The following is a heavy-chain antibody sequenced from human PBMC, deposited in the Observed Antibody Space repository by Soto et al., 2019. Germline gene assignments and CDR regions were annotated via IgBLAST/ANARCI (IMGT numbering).Heavy chain of an antibody. CDR2: INHRGSA. CDR3: ASRIRERKRGSYPPNYYYCGMDV. CDR1: GGSFSGCY. D-gene: IGHD1-26*01. Sequence: SETLSLTCAVYGGSFSGCYWSWIRQPPGKRLEWSGEINHRGSANYNPSLKSRDTISVDTSTKQFSLKLSSVTAAVTAVRYGASRIRERKRGSYPPNYYYCGMDVWGQGTTVTVS. V-gene: IGHV4-34*01. J-gene: IGHJ6*02.